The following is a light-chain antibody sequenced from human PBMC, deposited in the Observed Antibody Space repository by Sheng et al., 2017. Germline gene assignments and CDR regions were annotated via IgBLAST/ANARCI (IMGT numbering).Light chain of an antibody. CDR3: QSYDSSLSAFXV. V-gene: IGLV1-40*01. J-gene: IGLJ1*01. Sequence: QSVLTQPPSVSGAPGQRVTISCTGSSSNIGAGYDVHWYQQLPGTAPKLLIYGNSNRPSGVPDRFSGSKSGTSASLAITGLQAEDEADYYCQSYDSSLSAFXVFGTGTKV. CDR1: SSNIGAGYD. CDR2: GNS.